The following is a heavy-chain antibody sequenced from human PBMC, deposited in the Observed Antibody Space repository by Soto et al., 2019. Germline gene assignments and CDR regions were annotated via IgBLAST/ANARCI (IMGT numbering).Heavy chain of an antibody. Sequence: SETLSLTCTVSGGSINGYFWSWVRQPPGKGLEWIGYIHSSGATKQRSSLKSRLDISIDTSENQFSLKLTSVTAADTAVYYCARVLVNARYETSGYDTFDVWGRGTMVTVSS. D-gene: IGHD3-22*01. CDR2: IHSSGAT. CDR1: GGSINGYF. V-gene: IGHV4-59*01. CDR3: ARVLVNARYETSGYDTFDV. J-gene: IGHJ3*01.